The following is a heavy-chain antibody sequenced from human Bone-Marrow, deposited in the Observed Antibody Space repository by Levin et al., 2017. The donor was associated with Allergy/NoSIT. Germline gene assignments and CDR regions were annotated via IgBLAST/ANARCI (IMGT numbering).Heavy chain of an antibody. CDR2: IKQDGSEK. J-gene: IGHJ4*02. V-gene: IGHV3-7*03. D-gene: IGHD2-15*01. Sequence: GGSLRLSCAASGFTFSSYWMSWVRQAPGKGLEWVANIKQDGSEKYYVDSVKGRFTISRDNAKNSLYLQMNSLRAEDTAVYYCARDCGSCYSRSHFDYWGQGTLVTVSS. CDR3: ARDCGSCYSRSHFDY. CDR1: GFTFSSYW.